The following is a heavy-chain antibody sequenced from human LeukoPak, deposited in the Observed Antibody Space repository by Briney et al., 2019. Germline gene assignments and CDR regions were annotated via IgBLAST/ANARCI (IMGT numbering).Heavy chain of an antibody. CDR2: INPNSGGT. J-gene: IGHJ5*02. V-gene: IGHV1-2*04. CDR1: GYTFTGYY. D-gene: IGHD3-3*01. Sequence: ASVKVSCKASGYTFTGYYMHWVRQAPGQGLEWMGWINPNSGGTNYAQKFQGWVTMTRDTSISTAYMELSRLRSGDTAVYYCARDLGYDFWSGYLPNWFDPWGQGTLVTVSS. CDR3: ARDLGYDFWSGYLPNWFDP.